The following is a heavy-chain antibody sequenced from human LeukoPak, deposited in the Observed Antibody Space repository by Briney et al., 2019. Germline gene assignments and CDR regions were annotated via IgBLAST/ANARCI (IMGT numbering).Heavy chain of an antibody. CDR1: GFTVSSNY. Sequence: GGSLRLSCAASGFTVSSNYMSWVRQAPGKGLEWVSVIYSGGSTYYADSVKGRFTISRDNSKNMLYLQMNSLRAEDTAVYYCARRGLDYYYMDVWGKGTTVTVSS. V-gene: IGHV3-53*01. CDR3: ARRGLDYYYMDV. J-gene: IGHJ6*03. CDR2: IYSGGST.